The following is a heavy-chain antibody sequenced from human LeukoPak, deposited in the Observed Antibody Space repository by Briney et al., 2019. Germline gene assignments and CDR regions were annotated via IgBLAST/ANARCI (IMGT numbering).Heavy chain of an antibody. D-gene: IGHD3-3*01. CDR1: GGSIRSASYY. CDR3: ARHGGSPDWFDP. Sequence: KTSETLSLTCTVSGGSIRSASYYWVWIRQPPGKGLGWIGSIYYSGSTYYRPSLKSRVTISVDTSKNQFFLKLTSVTAADTAVYYCARHGGSPDWFDPWGQGTLVTVSS. J-gene: IGHJ5*02. CDR2: IYYSGST. V-gene: IGHV4-39*01.